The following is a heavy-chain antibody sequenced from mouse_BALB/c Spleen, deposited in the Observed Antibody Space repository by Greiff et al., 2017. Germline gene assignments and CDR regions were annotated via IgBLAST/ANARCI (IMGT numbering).Heavy chain of an antibody. V-gene: IGHV1-87*01. CDR3: AARNTHYYGSSYGAMDY. Sequence: VQGVESGAELARPGASVKLSCKASGYTFTSYWMQWVKQRPGQGLEWIGAIYPGDGDTRYTQKFKGKATLTADKSSSTAYMQLSSLASEDSAVYYCAARNTHYYGSSYGAMDYWGQGTSVTVSS. CDR1: GYTFTSYW. CDR2: IYPGDGDT. J-gene: IGHJ4*01. D-gene: IGHD1-1*01.